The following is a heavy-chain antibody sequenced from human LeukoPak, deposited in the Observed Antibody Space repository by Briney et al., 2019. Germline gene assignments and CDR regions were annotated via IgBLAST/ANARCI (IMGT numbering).Heavy chain of an antibody. J-gene: IGHJ3*02. CDR2: IGAYKGNT. CDR1: GYTFSSYG. CDR3: ARAGLAVAHDAFDI. V-gene: IGHV1-18*01. D-gene: IGHD6-19*01. Sequence: ASVKASCKASGYTFSSYGISWVRQAPGQGLEWMGWIGAYKGNTNYAQKLQGRVTMTTDTSTSTAYMELRSLRSDDTAVYYCARAGLAVAHDAFDIWGQGTMVTVSS.